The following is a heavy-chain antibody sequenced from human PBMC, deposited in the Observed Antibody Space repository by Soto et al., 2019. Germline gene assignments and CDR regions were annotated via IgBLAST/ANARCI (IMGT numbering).Heavy chain of an antibody. CDR3: ARGGYSSSWYDYYYYYGMDV. CDR2: ISSSSSTI. J-gene: IGHJ6*02. Sequence: PGESLTVPCAASGFTFSSYSMNWIRQAQGKGLEWVSYISSSSSTIYYADSVKGRFTISRDNAKNSLYLQMNSLRDEDTAVYYCARGGYSSSWYDYYYYYGMDVWGQGTTVTVSS. V-gene: IGHV3-48*02. CDR1: GFTFSSYS. D-gene: IGHD6-13*01.